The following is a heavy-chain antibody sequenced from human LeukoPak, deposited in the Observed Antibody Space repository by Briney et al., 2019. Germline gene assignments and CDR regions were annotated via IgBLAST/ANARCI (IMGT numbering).Heavy chain of an antibody. CDR3: ASQRERGPPLRVEFDY. V-gene: IGHV1-2*02. D-gene: IGHD3-22*01. CDR2: INPNSGGT. CDR1: GYTFTSYG. J-gene: IGHJ4*02. Sequence: ASVKVSCKASGYTFTSYGISWVRQAPGQGLEWMGWINPNSGGTNYAQKFQGRVTMTRDTSISTAYMELSRLRSDDTAVYYCASQRERGPPLRVEFDYWGQGTLVTVSS.